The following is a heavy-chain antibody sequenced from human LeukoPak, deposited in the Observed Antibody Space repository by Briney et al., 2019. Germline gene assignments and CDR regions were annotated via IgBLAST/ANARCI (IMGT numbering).Heavy chain of an antibody. CDR2: IHTSGST. CDR1: GVSISSFY. D-gene: IGHD3-3*01. Sequence: SETLSFTRTGSGVSISSFYWSWIRQPAGKGLKWIGRIHTSGSTNYNPSLKSRVTMSADTSKKPFTLNLRSVTAADTALYYCAREISTLFGVVTMRFDPWGQGTLVIVSS. J-gene: IGHJ5*02. CDR3: AREISTLFGVVTMRFDP. V-gene: IGHV4-4*07.